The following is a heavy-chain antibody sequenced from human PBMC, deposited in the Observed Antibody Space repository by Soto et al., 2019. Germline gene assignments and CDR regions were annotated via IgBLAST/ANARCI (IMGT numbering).Heavy chain of an antibody. J-gene: IGHJ3*02. CDR2: IIPILGIA. CDR1: GGTFSSYT. V-gene: IGHV1-69*02. Sequence: QVQLVQSGAEVKKPGSSVKVSCKASGGTFSSYTISWVRQAPGQGLEWMGRIIPILGIANYAQKFQGRVTITADKSTSTAYMELSSLRSEDTAVYYCARGAVVVPADIDAFDIWGQGTMVTVSS. D-gene: IGHD2-2*01. CDR3: ARGAVVVPADIDAFDI.